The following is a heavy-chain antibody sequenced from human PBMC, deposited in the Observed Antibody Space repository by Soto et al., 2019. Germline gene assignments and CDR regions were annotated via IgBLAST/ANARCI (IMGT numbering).Heavy chain of an antibody. V-gene: IGHV1-46*03. D-gene: IGHD4-17*01. CDR1: GYTFTSYY. CDR3: ARVPTVTQQYFFDY. Sequence: QVQLVQSGAEVMKPGASVKVSCKASGYTFTSYYMHWVRQAPGQGLEWMGIIKPSGGSTTYAQKFQGRVTMTRDMYTSTVYMELSSLRSEDTAVYYCARVPTVTQQYFFDYWGQGTLVTVSS. J-gene: IGHJ4*02. CDR2: IKPSGGST.